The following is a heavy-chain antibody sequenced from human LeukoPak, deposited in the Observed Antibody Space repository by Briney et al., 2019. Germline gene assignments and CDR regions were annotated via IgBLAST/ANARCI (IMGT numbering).Heavy chain of an antibody. Sequence: GGSLRLSCSTSGFTFSFYGMHWVRQAPGKGLEWVAFIQYDGSYKFYADSVQGRFSISRDNSKNTLFLRMNSLRAEDTAIYYCAKTSDQLLYSKFDFWGQGTLVTVSS. D-gene: IGHD2/OR15-2a*01. CDR3: AKTSDQLLYSKFDF. V-gene: IGHV3-30*02. CDR1: GFTFSFYG. CDR2: IQYDGSYK. J-gene: IGHJ4*02.